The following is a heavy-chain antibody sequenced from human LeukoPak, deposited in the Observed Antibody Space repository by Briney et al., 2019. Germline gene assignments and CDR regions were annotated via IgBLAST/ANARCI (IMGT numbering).Heavy chain of an antibody. CDR2: ISSSSSYI. J-gene: IGHJ4*02. Sequence: GGSLRLSCAASGFTFSSYSMDWVRQAPGKGLEWVSSISSSSSYIYYADSVKGRFTISRDNAKNSLYLQMNSLRAEDTAVYYCAREDYGDFPFDYWGQGTLVTVSS. CDR3: AREDYGDFPFDY. CDR1: GFTFSSYS. D-gene: IGHD4-17*01. V-gene: IGHV3-21*01.